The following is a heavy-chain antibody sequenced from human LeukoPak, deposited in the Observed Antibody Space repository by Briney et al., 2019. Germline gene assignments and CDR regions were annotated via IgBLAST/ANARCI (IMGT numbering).Heavy chain of an antibody. D-gene: IGHD6-19*01. V-gene: IGHV4-39*07. CDR2: IFYSGST. Sequence: SPSETLSLTGTGSSGSISTSNYYWGWVRQPPGKALEWIGNIFYSGSTYYSPSLKSRVTISLDTSRNQFSLKLNSVTAADTAMYYCARGTLYSGWSYYFDYWGQGSQVTVSS. CDR3: ARGTLYSGWSYYFDY. J-gene: IGHJ4*02. CDR1: SGSISTSNYY.